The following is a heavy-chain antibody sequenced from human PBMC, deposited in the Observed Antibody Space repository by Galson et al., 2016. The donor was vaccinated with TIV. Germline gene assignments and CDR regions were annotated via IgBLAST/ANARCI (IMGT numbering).Heavy chain of an antibody. Sequence: SLRLSCAASGFTFDSYTFHWVRQTPGKGLEWVAIISHDGNNKDFADSVQGRFTISRDSSKSTVFLQMNSLRLEDTAVYYCTRDVRGNWKYVDYFDYWGQGTLVTVSS. V-gene: IGHV3-30-3*01. CDR1: GFTFDSYT. J-gene: IGHJ4*02. D-gene: IGHD1-1*01. CDR3: TRDVRGNWKYVDYFDY. CDR2: ISHDGNNK.